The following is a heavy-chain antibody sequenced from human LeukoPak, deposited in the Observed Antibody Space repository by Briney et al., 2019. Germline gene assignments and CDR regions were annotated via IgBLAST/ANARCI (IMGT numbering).Heavy chain of an antibody. J-gene: IGHJ4*02. CDR2: ISSSSTTI. D-gene: IGHD4-11*01. V-gene: IGHV3-48*01. CDR1: GFTFSGYS. CDR3: ARGAPGLHYRSIDY. Sequence: GGSLRLSCAASGFTFSGYSMNWVRQAPGKGLEWVSYISSSSTTIYYADSVKGRFTISRDNAKNSLYLQMNSLRAEDTAVYYCARGAPGLHYRSIDYWGQGTLVTASS.